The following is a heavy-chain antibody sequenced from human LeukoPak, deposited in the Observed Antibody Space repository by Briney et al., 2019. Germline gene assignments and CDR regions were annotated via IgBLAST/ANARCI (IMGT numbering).Heavy chain of an antibody. V-gene: IGHV3-53*01. CDR2: IYSDGRT. CDR3: ATQQGGNPAY. CDR1: GFTVSSNY. D-gene: IGHD1-14*01. J-gene: IGHJ4*02. Sequence: GGSLRLSCAASGFTVSSNYMSWVRQAPGKGLEWVSVIYSDGRTYYADSVKGRFTISRDNAKNMLYLQVNSLRAEDTAVYCCATQQGGNPAYWGQGTLVTVSS.